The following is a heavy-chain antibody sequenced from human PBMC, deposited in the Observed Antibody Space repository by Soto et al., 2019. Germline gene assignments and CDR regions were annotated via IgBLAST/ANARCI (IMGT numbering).Heavy chain of an antibody. Sequence: QVQLQESGPGLVKPSETLSLTCTVSGASISSGDYYWSWIRQSPGKGLQWNGYIFHSGETYYTPSLESRLSISIDASKTQFSLNLNSVTAADTAVYFCARSHYVLGGFDVWGPGTVVTVSS. D-gene: IGHD3-10*02. CDR2: IFHSGET. J-gene: IGHJ3*01. CDR1: GASISSGDYY. CDR3: ARSHYVLGGFDV. V-gene: IGHV4-30-4*08.